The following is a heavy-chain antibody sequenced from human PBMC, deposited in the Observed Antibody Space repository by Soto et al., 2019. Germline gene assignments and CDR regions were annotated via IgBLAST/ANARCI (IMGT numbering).Heavy chain of an antibody. Sequence: EVQLVESGGGLVQPGGSLRLSCAASGFTVGHNYMSWVRQAPTKGLEWLSVIIGDGRTYYADSVKGRFTVSRDSSANTLFLQINNCSGEDTAVYYWAVDPFQWFGSWGHGTLVTVSS. D-gene: IGHD5-12*01. V-gene: IGHV3-66*01. CDR1: GFTVGHNY. CDR3: AVDPFQWFGS. J-gene: IGHJ5*01. CDR2: IIGDGRT.